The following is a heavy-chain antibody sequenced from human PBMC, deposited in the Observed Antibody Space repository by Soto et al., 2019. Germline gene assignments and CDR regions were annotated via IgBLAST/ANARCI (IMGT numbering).Heavy chain of an antibody. J-gene: IGHJ5*02. CDR1: GFTFSSYS. CDR3: ARDKAAADWFDP. V-gene: IGHV3-21*01. CDR2: ISSSSSYI. D-gene: IGHD6-13*01. Sequence: GGSLRLSCAASGFTFSSYSMNWVRQAPGKGLEWVSSISSSSSYIYYADSVKGRFTISRDNAKNSLYLQMNSLRAEDTAVYYCARDKAAADWFDPWGQGTLVTVSS.